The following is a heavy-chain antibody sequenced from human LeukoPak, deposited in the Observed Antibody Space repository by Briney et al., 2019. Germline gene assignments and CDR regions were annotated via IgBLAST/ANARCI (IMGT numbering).Heavy chain of an antibody. CDR1: GYTFTGYY. D-gene: IGHD6-19*01. J-gene: IGHJ4*02. CDR3: ARSIAVAGRDYDY. Sequence: GASVKVSCKASGYTFTGYYIHWVRQAPGQGLEWMGGIIPIFGTANYAQKFQGRVTITADESTSTAYMELSSLRSEDTAVYYCARSIAVAGRDYDYWGQGTLVTVSS. V-gene: IGHV1-69*13. CDR2: IIPIFGTA.